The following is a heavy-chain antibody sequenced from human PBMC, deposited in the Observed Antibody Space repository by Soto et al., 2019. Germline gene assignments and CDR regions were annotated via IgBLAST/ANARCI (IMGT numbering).Heavy chain of an antibody. J-gene: IGHJ6*02. CDR2: IYPGDSDT. D-gene: IGHD6-19*01. V-gene: IGHV5-51*01. CDR3: ARLRLDSYYYYYGMDV. CDR1: GYSFTSYW. Sequence: GESLKISCKGSGYSFTSYWIGWVRQMPGKGLEWMGIIYPGDSDTRYSPSFQGQVTISADKSISTAYLQWSSLKAPDTAMYYCARLRLDSYYYYYGMDVWGQGTTVTVSS.